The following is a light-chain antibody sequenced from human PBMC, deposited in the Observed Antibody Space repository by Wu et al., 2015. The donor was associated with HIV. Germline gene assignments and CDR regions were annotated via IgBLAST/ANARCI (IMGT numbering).Light chain of an antibody. J-gene: IGKJ3*01. CDR2: DAS. Sequence: EIVMTQSPATLSMSPGERATLSCRASQSVTNNLAWYQQKPGQAPRLLIYDASIRATGIPARFSGSGSGTEFTLTISSMQSEDFAVYFCQEYNEWPRHTFGPGTKVDIQ. V-gene: IGKV3-15*01. CDR3: QEYNEWPRHT. CDR1: QSVTNN.